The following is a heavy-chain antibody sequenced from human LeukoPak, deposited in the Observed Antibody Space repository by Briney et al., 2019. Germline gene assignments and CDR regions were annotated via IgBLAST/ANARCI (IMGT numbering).Heavy chain of an antibody. Sequence: ASVTVSCKASGYTFTGYYMHWVRQAPGQGLEWMGWINPNSGGTNYAQKFQGRVTMTRDTSISTAYMELSRLRSDDTAVYYCARCAYCSSTSCYCSGGFDYWGQGTLVTVSS. V-gene: IGHV1-2*02. CDR2: INPNSGGT. J-gene: IGHJ4*02. CDR1: GYTFTGYY. CDR3: ARCAYCSSTSCYCSGGFDY. D-gene: IGHD2-2*01.